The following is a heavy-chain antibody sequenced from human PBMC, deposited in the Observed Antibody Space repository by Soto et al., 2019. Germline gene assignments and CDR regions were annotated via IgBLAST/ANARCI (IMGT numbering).Heavy chain of an antibody. CDR3: GRDCSGGGCYSDYGMDV. D-gene: IGHD2-15*01. Sequence: QVQLQESGPGLVKPSETLSLTCTASGDSISSYSWSWIRQPAGKGLEWIGRIYISGSTDYNPSLKSRVSMSVDRSKNQFSLEVASVTAADTAVYYCGRDCSGGGCYSDYGMDVWGQGTTVTVSS. CDR2: IYISGST. V-gene: IGHV4-4*07. J-gene: IGHJ6*02. CDR1: GDSISSYS.